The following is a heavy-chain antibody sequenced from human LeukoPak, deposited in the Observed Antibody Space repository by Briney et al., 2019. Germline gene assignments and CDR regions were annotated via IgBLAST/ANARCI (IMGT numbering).Heavy chain of an antibody. CDR1: GGSISSYY. CDR3: ATTLYGSGSYYANN. Sequence: PSETLSLTCTVSGGSISSYYWSWIRQPPGKGLEWIGYIYYSGSTNYNPSLKSRVTISVDTSKNQFSLKLTSMTAADTAVYYCATTLYGSGSYYANNWGQGTLVTVSS. D-gene: IGHD3-10*01. J-gene: IGHJ4*02. CDR2: IYYSGST. V-gene: IGHV4-59*01.